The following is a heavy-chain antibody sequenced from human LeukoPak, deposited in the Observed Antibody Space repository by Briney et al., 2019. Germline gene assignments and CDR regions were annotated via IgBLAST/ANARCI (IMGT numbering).Heavy chain of an antibody. CDR3: AKDELAWLVGYYFDY. Sequence: GGSLRLSCAASGFTFSNAWMSCVRQAPGKGLEWVGRIKSKTDGGTTDYGAPVKGRFTISRDDSKNTLYLQMNSLRAEDTAVYYCAKDELAWLVGYYFDYWGQGTLVTVSS. D-gene: IGHD6-19*01. CDR1: GFTFSNAW. V-gene: IGHV3-15*01. CDR2: IKSKTDGGTT. J-gene: IGHJ4*02.